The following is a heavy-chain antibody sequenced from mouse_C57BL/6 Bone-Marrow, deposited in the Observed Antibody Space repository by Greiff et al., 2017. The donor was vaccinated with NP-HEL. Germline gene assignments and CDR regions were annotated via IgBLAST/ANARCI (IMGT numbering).Heavy chain of an antibody. CDR3: ARHYYGSSDY. CDR1: GFTFSDYY. CDR2: ISNGGSYT. V-gene: IGHV5-12*01. J-gene: IGHJ2*01. D-gene: IGHD1-1*01. Sequence: DVMLVESGGGLVQPGGSLKLSCAASGFTFSDYYMYWVRQTPEKRLEWVAYISNGGSYTYYPDSVKGRFTISRDNAKNTLYLQMSSLKSEDTAMYYCARHYYGSSDYWGQGTTLTVSS.